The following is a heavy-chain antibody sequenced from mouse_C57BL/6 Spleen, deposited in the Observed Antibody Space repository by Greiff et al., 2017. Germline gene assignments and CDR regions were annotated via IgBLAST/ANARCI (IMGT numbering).Heavy chain of an antibody. CDR2: IYPGDGDT. Sequence: QVQLQQSGPELVKPGASVKISCKASGYAFSSSWMNWVKQRPGKGLEWIGRIYPGDGDTNYNGKFKGKATLTADKSSSTAYMQLSSLTSEDSAVYFCARRIGDYGSSYGAMDYWGQGTSVTVAS. J-gene: IGHJ4*01. CDR3: ARRIGDYGSSYGAMDY. CDR1: GYAFSSSW. D-gene: IGHD1-1*01. V-gene: IGHV1-82*01.